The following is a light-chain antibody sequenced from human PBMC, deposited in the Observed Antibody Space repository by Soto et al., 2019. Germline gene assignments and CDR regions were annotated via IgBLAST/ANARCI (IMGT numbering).Light chain of an antibody. CDR3: QQYNNWPET. Sequence: EIGMTQSPATLSVSPGERATLSCRASQSVSSNLAWYQQKPGQAPRLLIYGASTRATDVPARFSGSGSGTEFTLTISSLQSEDFAVYYCQQYNNWPETFGQGTKV. J-gene: IGKJ1*01. CDR2: GAS. V-gene: IGKV3-15*01. CDR1: QSVSSN.